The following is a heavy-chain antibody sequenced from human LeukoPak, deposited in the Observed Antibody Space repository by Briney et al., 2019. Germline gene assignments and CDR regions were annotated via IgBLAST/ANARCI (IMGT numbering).Heavy chain of an antibody. CDR1: GGTFSNYA. Sequence: SVKVSCKASGGTFSNYAINWVRQAPGQGLEWMGGIIPIFGTANYAQKFQGRVTITADESTSTAYMELSSLRSEDTAVYYCARDRNYYGSGSSPFDYWGQGTLVTVSS. CDR3: ARDRNYYGSGSSPFDY. D-gene: IGHD3-10*01. J-gene: IGHJ4*02. CDR2: IIPIFGTA. V-gene: IGHV1-69*13.